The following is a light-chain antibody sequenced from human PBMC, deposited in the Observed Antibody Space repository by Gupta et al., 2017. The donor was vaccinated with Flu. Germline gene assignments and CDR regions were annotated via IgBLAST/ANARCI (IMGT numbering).Light chain of an antibody. V-gene: IGKV1-27*01. J-gene: IGKJ1*01. CDR2: AAS. CDR1: QAISNY. Sequence: IQMTQSPSSLSASVGDRDTITCRASQAISNYLAWFQQKPGNVPKLLLYAASTLQSGVPSRFSGSGSATDFSLTISILHPEDVATYYCQKDTSAPMTFGQGTMLEIK. CDR3: QKDTSAPMT.